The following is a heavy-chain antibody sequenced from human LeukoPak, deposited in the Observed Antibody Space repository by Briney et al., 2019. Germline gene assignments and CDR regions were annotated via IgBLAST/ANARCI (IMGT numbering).Heavy chain of an antibody. CDR3: ARGLIVGGFYYS. CDR1: GYTFTSFD. D-gene: IGHD1-26*01. CDR2: MNPNSGNT. V-gene: IGHV1-8*01. J-gene: IGHJ4*02. Sequence: GASVKVSCKASGYTFTSFDMNWVRQATGQGLEWMGWMNPNSGNTGYAQKFQGRVTMTRNTSISTAYMELSSLRSEDTAVYYCARGLIVGGFYYSWGQGTLVTVSS.